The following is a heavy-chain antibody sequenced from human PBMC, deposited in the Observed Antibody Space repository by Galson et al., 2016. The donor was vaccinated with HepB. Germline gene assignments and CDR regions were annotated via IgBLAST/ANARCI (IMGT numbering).Heavy chain of an antibody. CDR3: ARDRGGDSLY. V-gene: IGHV3-21*01. Sequence: SLRLSCAASGFTFSSYTMNWVRRSPGKGLEWVSSISSSSTYIHYEDSVKGRFTISRDNAKSSLYLQMNSLRVDDTAVYYCARDRGGDSLYWGQGTLVTVSS. CDR2: ISSSSTYI. CDR1: GFTFSSYT. J-gene: IGHJ4*02. D-gene: IGHD2-21*02.